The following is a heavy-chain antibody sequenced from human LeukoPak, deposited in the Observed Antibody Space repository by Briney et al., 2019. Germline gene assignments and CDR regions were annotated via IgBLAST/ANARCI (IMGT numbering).Heavy chain of an antibody. CDR1: GYTFTSYT. CDR2: INAGNGNT. CDR3: ARTTAMVTIFDY. D-gene: IGHD5-18*01. Sequence: ASVKVSCKASGYTFTSYTMHWVRQAPGQRLEWMGWINAGNGNTKDSQKFQGRVTITRDTSASTAYMELSSLRSEGTAVYYCARTTAMVTIFDYWGQGTLVTVSS. V-gene: IGHV1-3*01. J-gene: IGHJ4*02.